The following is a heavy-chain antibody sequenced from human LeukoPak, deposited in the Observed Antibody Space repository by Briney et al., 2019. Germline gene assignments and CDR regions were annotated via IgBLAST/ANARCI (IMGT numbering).Heavy chain of an antibody. J-gene: IGHJ4*02. D-gene: IGHD3-22*01. CDR1: GFTFRNYA. V-gene: IGHV3-30*02. CDR2: ISYDGSKK. Sequence: GESLRLSCVGSGFTFRNYAMHWVRQAPGKGLECVAFISYDGSKKYYVDSVKGRFTISRDDSKSTLYLQMNSLRAEDTAVYYCARGKTRYYYDSSGYYPRGYYFDYWGQGTLVTVSS. CDR3: ARGKTRYYYDSSGYYPRGYYFDY.